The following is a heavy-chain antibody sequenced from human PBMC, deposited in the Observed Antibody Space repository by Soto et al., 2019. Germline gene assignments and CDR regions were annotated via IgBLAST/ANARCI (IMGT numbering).Heavy chain of an antibody. Sequence: SVKVSCKASGGTFSSYAISWVRQAPGQGPEWMGGIIPIFDTANYAQKFQGRVTITADESTSTAYMELSSLRSEDTAVYYCARNFWESSYGPLDDAFDIWGQGTMVTVSS. CDR1: GGTFSSYA. D-gene: IGHD5-18*01. V-gene: IGHV1-69*13. J-gene: IGHJ3*02. CDR3: ARNFWESSYGPLDDAFDI. CDR2: IIPIFDTA.